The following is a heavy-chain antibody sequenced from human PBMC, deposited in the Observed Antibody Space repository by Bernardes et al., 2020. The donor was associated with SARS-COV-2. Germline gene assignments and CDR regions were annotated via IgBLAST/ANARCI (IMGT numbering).Heavy chain of an antibody. Sequence: GGSLRLSCAASGFTFSTFWMTWVRQAPGKGLEWVANINQDGSETFYVDSVKGRFTISRDNAKNSLFMEMNTLRAEDTAVYYCARIYSTSSFDFDY. J-gene: IGHJ4*01. CDR3: ARIYSTSSFDFDY. CDR1: GFTFSTFW. CDR2: INQDGSET. V-gene: IGHV3-7*01. D-gene: IGHD6-6*01.